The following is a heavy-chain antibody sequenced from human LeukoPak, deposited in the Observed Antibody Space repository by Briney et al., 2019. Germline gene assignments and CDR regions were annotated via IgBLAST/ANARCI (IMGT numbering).Heavy chain of an antibody. Sequence: GGSLRLSCAASGFTFSSYWMSWVRQAPGKGLEWVANIKQDGKGKYYLDSVKGRFTISRDNAKKSLYLQMNSLRAEDTAVYYCASLTYYDFWSGYLNHPFDYWGQGTLVTVSS. J-gene: IGHJ4*02. D-gene: IGHD3-3*01. CDR1: GFTFSSYW. CDR2: IKQDGKGK. V-gene: IGHV3-7*01. CDR3: ASLTYYDFWSGYLNHPFDY.